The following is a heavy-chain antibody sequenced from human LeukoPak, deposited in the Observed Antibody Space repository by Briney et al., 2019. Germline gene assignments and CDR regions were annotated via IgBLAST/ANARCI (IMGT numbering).Heavy chain of an antibody. V-gene: IGHV4-39*02. J-gene: IGHJ4*02. CDR2: IYYSGST. CDR1: GGSITSSSHY. Sequence: KPSETLSLTCSVSGGSITSSSHYWAWIRQPPGKGLEWIGSIYYSGSTYYNPSLKSRVTISVDTSKNQFSLKLSSVTAADTAVYYCAREDYYDSSGYYLVPGYWGQGTLVTVSS. CDR3: AREDYYDSSGYYLVPGY. D-gene: IGHD3-22*01.